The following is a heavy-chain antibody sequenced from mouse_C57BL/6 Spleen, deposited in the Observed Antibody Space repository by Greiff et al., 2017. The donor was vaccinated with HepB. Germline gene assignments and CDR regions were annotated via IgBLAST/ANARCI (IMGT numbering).Heavy chain of an antibody. CDR3: AFYSNPFAY. CDR1: GFNIKDDY. Sequence: VQLKQSGAELVRPGASVKLSCTASGFNIKDDYMHWVKLRPEQGLEWIGWIDPENGDTEYASKFQGKATITADTSSNTAYLQLSSLTSEDTAVYYCAFYSNPFAYWGQGTLVTVSA. D-gene: IGHD2-5*01. J-gene: IGHJ3*01. V-gene: IGHV14-4*01. CDR2: IDPENGDT.